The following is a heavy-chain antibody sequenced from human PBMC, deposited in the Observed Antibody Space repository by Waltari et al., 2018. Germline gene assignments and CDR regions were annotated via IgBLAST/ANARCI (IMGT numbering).Heavy chain of an antibody. V-gene: IGHV3-73*01. J-gene: IGHJ6*02. Sequence: EVQLVESGGGLVQPGGSLKLSCAASGFTFSASAMPWVRQASGKGLEWVGRIRSKINSYATAYGASVNGRFTISRDDSKNTAYLQMNSLRTEDTAVYYCARRNGDSSNYGMDVWGQGTTVTVSS. CDR2: IRSKINSYAT. CDR1: GFTFSASA. CDR3: ARRNGDSSNYGMDV. D-gene: IGHD4-17*01.